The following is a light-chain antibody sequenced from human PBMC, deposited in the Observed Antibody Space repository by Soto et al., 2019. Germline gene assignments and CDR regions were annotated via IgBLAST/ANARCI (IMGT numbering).Light chain of an antibody. V-gene: IGKV1-5*01. Sequence: DIQMTQSPSTLSASVGDRVTITCRASQSIGSWLAWYQQKPGKAPKLLIYDASSLESGVPSRFSGSGFGTEFTLTINSLQPDDFATYCCQQYNSYSLTFGGGTKVEIK. J-gene: IGKJ4*01. CDR1: QSIGSW. CDR3: QQYNSYSLT. CDR2: DAS.